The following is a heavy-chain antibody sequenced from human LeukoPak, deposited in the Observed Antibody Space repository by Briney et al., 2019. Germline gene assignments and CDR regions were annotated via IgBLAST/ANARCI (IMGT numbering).Heavy chain of an antibody. Sequence: SETLSLTCAVYGGSFSGYYWSWIRQPPGKGLEWIGEINHSGSTNYNPSLKSRVTISVDTSKNQFSLKLSSVTAADTAAYYCAGETAPGGHCSSTSCYGLDYWGQGTLVTVSS. J-gene: IGHJ4*02. CDR3: AGETAPGGHCSSTSCYGLDY. CDR1: GGSFSGYY. V-gene: IGHV4-34*01. CDR2: INHSGST. D-gene: IGHD2-2*01.